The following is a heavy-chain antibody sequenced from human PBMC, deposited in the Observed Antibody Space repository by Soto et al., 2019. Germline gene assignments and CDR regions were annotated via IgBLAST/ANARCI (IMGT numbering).Heavy chain of an antibody. CDR3: ARVLWFGLQYYYGMDV. Sequence: ASVKVSCKASGYTFSSIGISWVRQAPGQGLEWMGWISPYKGNTHYAQGLQGRVTMTTDTSTSTAYMELRSLRSDDTAVYYCARVLWFGLQYYYGMDVWGQGTTVTVSS. CDR1: GYTFSSIG. D-gene: IGHD3-10*01. V-gene: IGHV1-18*01. J-gene: IGHJ6*02. CDR2: ISPYKGNT.